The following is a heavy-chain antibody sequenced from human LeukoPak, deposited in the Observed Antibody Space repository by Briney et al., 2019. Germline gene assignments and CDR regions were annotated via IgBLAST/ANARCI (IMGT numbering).Heavy chain of an antibody. CDR3: ARVATTTNPPQRPFDY. V-gene: IGHV4-38-2*01. D-gene: IGHD5-12*01. J-gene: IGHJ4*02. Sequence: KPSETLSLTCAVPGYSISSGYYWGWIRQPPGKGLEWIGSIYYSGSTYYNPSLKSRVTISVDTSKNQFSLKLSSVTAADTAVYYCARVATTTNPPQRPFDYWGQGTLVTVSS. CDR2: IYYSGST. CDR1: GYSISSGYY.